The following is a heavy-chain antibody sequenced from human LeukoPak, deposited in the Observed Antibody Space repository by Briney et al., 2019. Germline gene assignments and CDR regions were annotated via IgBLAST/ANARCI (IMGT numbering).Heavy chain of an antibody. D-gene: IGHD3-10*01. CDR1: GYTFTGYY. CDR3: ARLPLMVRGVNGDY. CDR2: IIPNSGGT. V-gene: IGHV1-2*02. J-gene: IGHJ4*02. Sequence: ASVKVSCKAAGYTFTGYYMHWVRQAPGQGLEWMGWIIPNSGGTNYAQKFQGRVTMTRDTSISTAYMELSRLRSDDTAVYYCARLPLMVRGVNGDYWGQGTLVTVSS.